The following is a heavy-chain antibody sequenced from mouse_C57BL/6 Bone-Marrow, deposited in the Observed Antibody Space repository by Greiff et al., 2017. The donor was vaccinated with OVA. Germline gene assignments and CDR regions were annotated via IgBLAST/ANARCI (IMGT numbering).Heavy chain of an antibody. J-gene: IGHJ3*01. CDR3: ARVVYDSSWFAY. Sequence: VQLQQSGPELVKPGASVKISCKASGYTFTDYYMNWVKQSHGKSLEWIGDINPNNGGTSYNQKFKGKATLTVDKSSSTAYMELRSLTSEDSAVYYCARVVYDSSWFAYWGQGTLVTVSA. CDR1: GYTFTDYY. V-gene: IGHV1-26*01. D-gene: IGHD2-3*01. CDR2: INPNNGGT.